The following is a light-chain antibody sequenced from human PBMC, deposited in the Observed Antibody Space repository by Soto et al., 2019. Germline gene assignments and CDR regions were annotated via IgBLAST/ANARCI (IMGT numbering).Light chain of an antibody. J-gene: IGLJ3*02. V-gene: IGLV1-40*01. Sequence: QSVLTQPPSVSGAPGQRVTISCTGSSSNIGAGYDVHWYQQLPGTAPKLLIYGNSNRPSGVPDRFSGSKSGTSASLAITGHQAEDEADYYCQSYDSSHWVFGGGTKLTVL. CDR1: SSNIGAGYD. CDR2: GNS. CDR3: QSYDSSHWV.